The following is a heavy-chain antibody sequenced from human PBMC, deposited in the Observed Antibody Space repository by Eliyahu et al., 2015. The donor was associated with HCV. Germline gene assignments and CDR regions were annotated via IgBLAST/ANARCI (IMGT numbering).Heavy chain of an antibody. J-gene: IGHJ5*01. D-gene: IGHD1-26*01. CDR2: INPNNGGT. CDR3: ARGRSGSYDS. CDR1: GYTFTGYS. V-gene: IGHV1-2*02. Sequence: QVQLVQSGAEVKKPGASVKVSCKASGYTFTGYSMHWVRQAPGQGLEWMGWINPNNGGTNYAQKFQGRVTMTRDTSISTGYMELSRLRSDDTAVYYCARGRSGSYDSWGQGTLVTVSS.